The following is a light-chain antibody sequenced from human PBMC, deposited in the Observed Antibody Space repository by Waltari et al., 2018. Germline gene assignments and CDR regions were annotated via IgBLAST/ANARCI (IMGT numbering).Light chain of an antibody. V-gene: IGKV3-11*01. CDR3: QQRYA. CDR1: QAVNEY. Sequence: EIVLTQSLATLSLSPGSRAALSCRASQAVNEYIAWYQPKPGQPPRLLIYDASKSVTVIPDRFSGSGSGTVCTLTISTLEPEDVGVYYRQQRYAFGGGTKVEI. CDR2: DAS. J-gene: IGKJ4*01.